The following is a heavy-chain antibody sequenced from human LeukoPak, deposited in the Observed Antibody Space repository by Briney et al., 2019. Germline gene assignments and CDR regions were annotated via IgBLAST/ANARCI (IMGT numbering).Heavy chain of an antibody. CDR1: GGTFSSYA. D-gene: IGHD2-2*01. CDR2: IIPIFGTA. J-gene: IGHJ6*03. Sequence: SVKVSCKASGGTFSSYAISWVRQAPGQGLEWMGGIIPIFGTANYAQKFQGRVTITADESTSTAYMELSSLRSEDTAVYYCARGGMRQYCSSTSCYALVGYYYYYYMDVWGKGTTVTISS. CDR3: ARGGMRQYCSSTSCYALVGYYYYYYMDV. V-gene: IGHV1-69*13.